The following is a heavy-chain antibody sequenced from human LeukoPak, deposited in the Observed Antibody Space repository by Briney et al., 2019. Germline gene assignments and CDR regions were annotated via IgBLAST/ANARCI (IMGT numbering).Heavy chain of an antibody. D-gene: IGHD3-10*01. CDR3: ARGMVRGVITPGY. V-gene: IGHV4-59*12. J-gene: IGHJ4*02. CDR1: GGSISNYH. CDR2: IYYSGST. Sequence: SETLSLTCSVSGGSISNYHWSWIRQPPGKGLEWIGYIYYSGSTNYNPSLKSRVTISVDTSKNQLSLKLSSVTAADTAVYYCARGMVRGVITPGYWGQGTLVTVSS.